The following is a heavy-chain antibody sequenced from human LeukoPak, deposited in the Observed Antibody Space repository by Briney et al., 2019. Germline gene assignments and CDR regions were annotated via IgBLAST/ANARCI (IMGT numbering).Heavy chain of an antibody. D-gene: IGHD2-2*02. CDR2: INHSGST. J-gene: IGHJ4*02. V-gene: IGHV4-34*01. CDR1: GGSFSGYY. CDR3: ATHSLAASYCSSTSCYTYFDY. Sequence: PSETLSLTCAVSGGSFSGYYWSWIRQPPGKGLEWIGEINHSGSTNYNPSLKSRVTISVDTSKNQFSLKLSSVTAADTAVYYCATHSLAASYCSSTSCYTYFDYWGQGTLVTVSS.